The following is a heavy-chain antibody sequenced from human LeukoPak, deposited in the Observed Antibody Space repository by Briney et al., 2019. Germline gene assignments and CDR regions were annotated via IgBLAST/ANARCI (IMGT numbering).Heavy chain of an antibody. CDR3: ARNVDTLVSDY. D-gene: IGHD5-18*01. CDR2: IYYSGST. V-gene: IGHV4-39*01. CDR1: GGSISSSSYY. Sequence: PSETLSLTCTVSGGSISSSSYYWGWIRQPPGKGLEWIGSIYYSGSTYYNPSLKSRVTISVDTSKNQFSLKLSSVTAADTAVYYCARNVDTLVSDYWGQGTLVTVSS. J-gene: IGHJ4*02.